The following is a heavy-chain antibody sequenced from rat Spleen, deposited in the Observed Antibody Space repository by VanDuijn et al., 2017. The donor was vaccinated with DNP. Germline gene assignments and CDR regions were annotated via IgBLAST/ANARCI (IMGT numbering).Heavy chain of an antibody. CDR3: ARHGRVTTVAAYWYFDF. CDR2: ISPSGDST. J-gene: IGHJ1*01. Sequence: EVQLVESGGGLVQPGRSLKLSCAASGFTFSDYYMAWVRQAPAKGLEWVASISPSGDSTYYRDSVKGRFTVPRDNAKNPQNLQMDSLRSEDTATYFCARHGRVTTVAAYWYFDFWGPGTMVTVSS. V-gene: IGHV5S13*01. CDR1: GFTFSDYY. D-gene: IGHD1-11*01.